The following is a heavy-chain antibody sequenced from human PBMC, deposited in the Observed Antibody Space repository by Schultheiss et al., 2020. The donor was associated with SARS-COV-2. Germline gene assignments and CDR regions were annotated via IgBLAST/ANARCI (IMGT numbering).Heavy chain of an antibody. CDR2: VSASGTNR. J-gene: IGHJ4*02. V-gene: IGHV3-64D*06. D-gene: IGHD6-13*01. CDR1: GFNFLSYD. CDR3: VKRTGAAGSGRDYYFDF. Sequence: GESLKISCSASGFNFLSYDMYWVRQAPGKGLEYVSVVSASGTNRDYADSVKGRFTVSRDNSKNTLYLQMSSLRVEDSAVYYCVKRTGAAGSGRDYYFDFWGQGTLVTVSS.